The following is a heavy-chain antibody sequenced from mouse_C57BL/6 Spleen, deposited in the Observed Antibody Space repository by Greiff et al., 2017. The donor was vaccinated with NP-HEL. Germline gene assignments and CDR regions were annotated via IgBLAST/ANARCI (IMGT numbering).Heavy chain of an antibody. D-gene: IGHD1-1*01. CDR3: ARNYGGSYWYFDV. V-gene: IGHV1-4*01. CDR1: GYTFTSYT. Sequence: VQLQQSGAELARPGASVKMSCKASGYTFTSYTMHWVKQRPGQGLEWIGYINPSSGYTKYNQKFKDKATLTADKSSSTAYMQLSSLTSEDSAVYYCARNYGGSYWYFDVWGTGTTVTVSS. CDR2: INPSSGYT. J-gene: IGHJ1*03.